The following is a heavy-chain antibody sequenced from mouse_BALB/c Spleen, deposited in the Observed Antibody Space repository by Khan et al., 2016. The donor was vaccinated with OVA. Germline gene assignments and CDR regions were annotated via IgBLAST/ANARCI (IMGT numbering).Heavy chain of an antibody. CDR1: GFTFSAYS. V-gene: IGHV5-6*01. J-gene: IGHJ3*01. CDR2: ISSGADYT. CDR3: ASHVTGSFAY. Sequence: EVQGVESGGDLVKPGGSLKLSCAASGFTFSAYSMSWVHQTPDKRLEWVATISSGADYTYYPDGVKGRFTISRDNAKNTLYLQMSSLKSEDTAMYYCASHVTGSFAYWGQGTLVTVSA. D-gene: IGHD4-1*01.